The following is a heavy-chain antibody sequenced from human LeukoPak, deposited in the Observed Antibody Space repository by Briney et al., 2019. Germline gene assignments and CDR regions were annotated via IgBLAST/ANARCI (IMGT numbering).Heavy chain of an antibody. CDR3: AREVFNIVVVPAASDY. J-gene: IGHJ4*02. CDR1: GFTFSSYN. CDR2: ISSSSSYI. D-gene: IGHD2-2*01. Sequence: GGSLRLSCAASGFTFSSYNMNWVRQDPGKGLEWVSSISSSSSYIYYADSVKGRFTISRDNAKNSLYLQMNSLRAEDTAVYYCAREVFNIVVVPAASDYWGQGTLVTVSS. V-gene: IGHV3-21*01.